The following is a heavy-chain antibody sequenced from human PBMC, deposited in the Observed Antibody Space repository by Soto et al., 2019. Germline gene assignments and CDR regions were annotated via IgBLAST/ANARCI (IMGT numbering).Heavy chain of an antibody. V-gene: IGHV4-59*03. Sequence: SETLSLTCTVSGGSILSFYWSWIRQPPGKGLEVIAYQSPGGSSVHNPSLMSRLSVSLDTTTNQVSLTLTSVTAADTAVYFCALLRPDARCRDLNCPNWFDPWGQGTLVTVSS. CDR3: ALLRPDARCRDLNCPNWFDP. CDR2: QSPGGSS. J-gene: IGHJ5*02. CDR1: GGSILSFY. D-gene: IGHD2-8*01.